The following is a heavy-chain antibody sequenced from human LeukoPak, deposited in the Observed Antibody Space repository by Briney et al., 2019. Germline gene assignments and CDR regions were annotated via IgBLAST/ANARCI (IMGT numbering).Heavy chain of an antibody. CDR2: IYYSGST. V-gene: IGHV4-39*07. CDR3: ARWGIEVAGHDY. CDR1: GGSISSSSYY. J-gene: IGHJ4*02. D-gene: IGHD6-19*01. Sequence: SETLSLTCTVSGGSISSSSYYWGWIRQPPGKGLEWIGSIYYSGSTYYNPSLKSRVTISVDTSKNQFSLKLSSVTAADTAVYYCARWGIEVAGHDYWGQGNLVTVSS.